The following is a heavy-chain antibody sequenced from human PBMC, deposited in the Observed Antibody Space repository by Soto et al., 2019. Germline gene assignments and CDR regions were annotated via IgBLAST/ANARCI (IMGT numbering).Heavy chain of an antibody. Sequence: PGGALRLSCAASGFTFSSYAMHWVRQAPGKGLEWVAVISYDGSNKYYADSVKGRFTISRDNSNNTLYLQMNSLRAEDTAVYYCARDVVSWFGELSVGAPYYYYYGMDGWAKGPRSPSP. D-gene: IGHD3-10*01. CDR3: ARDVVSWFGELSVGAPYYYYYGMDG. V-gene: IGHV3-30-3*01. J-gene: IGHJ6*02. CDR1: GFTFSSYA. CDR2: ISYDGSNK.